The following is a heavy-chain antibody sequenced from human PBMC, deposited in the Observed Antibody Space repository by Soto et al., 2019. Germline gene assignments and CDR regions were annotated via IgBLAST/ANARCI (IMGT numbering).Heavy chain of an antibody. J-gene: IGHJ6*02. Sequence: PGVSLRLSCAASGFTVSSNYMSWVRRAPGKGLEWVSVIYSGGSTYYADSVKGRFTISRDNARNSLYLQMNSLRAEDTAIYYCARGDCSRTSCYSGGSYYYGLDVWGQGTTVTVSS. V-gene: IGHV3-53*01. CDR2: IYSGGST. CDR3: ARGDCSRTSCYSGGSYYYGLDV. D-gene: IGHD2-2*01. CDR1: GFTVSSNY.